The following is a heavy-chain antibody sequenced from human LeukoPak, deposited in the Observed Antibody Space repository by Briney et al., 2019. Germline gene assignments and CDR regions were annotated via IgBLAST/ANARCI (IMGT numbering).Heavy chain of an antibody. V-gene: IGHV1-18*01. CDR1: GYTFTSYG. D-gene: IGHD3-10*01. J-gene: IGHJ6*02. CDR3: ASFGAGYGSGSYYYYGMDV. CDR2: ISAYNGNT. Sequence: ASVKVSCKASGYTFTSYGISWVRQAPGQGLEWMGWISAYNGNTNYAQKLQGRVTMTTDASTSTAYMELRSLRSDDTAVYYCASFGAGYGSGSYYYYGMDVWGQGTTVTVSS.